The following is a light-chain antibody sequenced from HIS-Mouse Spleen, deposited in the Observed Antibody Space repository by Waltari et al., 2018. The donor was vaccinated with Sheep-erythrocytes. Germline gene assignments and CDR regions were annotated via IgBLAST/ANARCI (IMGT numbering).Light chain of an antibody. V-gene: IGLV2-11*01. CDR2: DVS. Sequence: QSALTQPRSVSGSPGQSVTISCTGTSSDVGGYNYVSWYQQHPGKAPKLMIYDVSKRPSGVPERFSGSKSGNTASLTISGVQAEDEADYYCQSADSSGTYRVFGGGTKLTVL. CDR3: QSADSSGTYRV. CDR1: SSDVGGYNY. J-gene: IGLJ2*01.